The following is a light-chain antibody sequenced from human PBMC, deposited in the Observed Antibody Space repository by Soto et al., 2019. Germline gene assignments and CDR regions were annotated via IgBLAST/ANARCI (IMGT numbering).Light chain of an antibody. CDR2: DVS. V-gene: IGLV2-14*01. Sequence: QSALTHPASVSGSPGQSITISCTGTSSDVGGYNYVSWYQQHPGKAPKLMIYDVSNRPSGVSNRFSGSKSGNTASLTISGLQAEDEADYYCSSYTTSSTYVFGTGTKLTVL. CDR3: SSYTTSSTYV. CDR1: SSDVGGYNY. J-gene: IGLJ1*01.